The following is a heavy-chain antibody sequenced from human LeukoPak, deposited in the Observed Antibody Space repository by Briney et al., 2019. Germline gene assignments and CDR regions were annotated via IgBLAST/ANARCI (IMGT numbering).Heavy chain of an antibody. CDR3: ANTYDFWSGYYRDY. Sequence: GGSLRLSCAASGFTVSSNYMSWVRQAPGKGLEWVSAISGSGGSTYYADSVKGRFTISRDNSKNTLYLQMNSLRAEDTAVYYCANTYDFWSGYYRDYWGQGTLVTVSS. J-gene: IGHJ4*02. D-gene: IGHD3-3*01. V-gene: IGHV3-23*01. CDR2: ISGSGGST. CDR1: GFTVSSNY.